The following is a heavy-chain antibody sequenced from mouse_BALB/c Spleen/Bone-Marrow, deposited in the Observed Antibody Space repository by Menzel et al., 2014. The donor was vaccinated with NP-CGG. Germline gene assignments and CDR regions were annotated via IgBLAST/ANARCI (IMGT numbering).Heavy chain of an antibody. CDR1: GYTFTSYW. Sequence: VQLQQSGAELVRPGASVKLSCKASGYTFTSYWMHWGKRRPGQGFEWIGEINLSNGDTNYNEKFKRKAKLTVDKSSPTVYIHLSSLTSEDSAVYYCTNYGYDWGQGTTLTVSS. J-gene: IGHJ2*01. D-gene: IGHD1-2*01. V-gene: IGHV1S16*01. CDR3: TNYGYD. CDR2: INLSNGDT.